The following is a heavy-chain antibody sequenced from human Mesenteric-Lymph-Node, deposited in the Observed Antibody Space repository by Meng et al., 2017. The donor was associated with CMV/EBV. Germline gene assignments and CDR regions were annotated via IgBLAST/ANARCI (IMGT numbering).Heavy chain of an antibody. Sequence: GESLKISCAAPGFTFSSYEMNWVRQAPGKGLEWVSSISSSSSYIYYADSVKGRFTISRDNAKNSLYLQMNSLRAEDTAVYYCARREGNWFDPWGQGTLVTVSS. CDR2: ISSSSSYI. CDR1: GFTFSSYE. CDR3: ARREGNWFDP. V-gene: IGHV3-21*01. J-gene: IGHJ5*02.